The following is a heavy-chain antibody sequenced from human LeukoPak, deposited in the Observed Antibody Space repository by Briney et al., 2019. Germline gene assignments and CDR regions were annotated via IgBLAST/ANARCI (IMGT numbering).Heavy chain of an antibody. V-gene: IGHV6-1*01. D-gene: IGHD5-18*01. J-gene: IGHJ3*02. Sequence: SQTLSLTCAIFGDSISSNSSWNWIRQSPSRGLEWLGRTYYRSKWYNDYVVSVKSRININPDTSKNQFSLQLNSVTPEDMAVYYCARGGQGDGYSADEAFDIWGQGTMVTVS. CDR1: GDSISSNSS. CDR2: TYYRSKWYN. CDR3: ARGGQGDGYSADEAFDI.